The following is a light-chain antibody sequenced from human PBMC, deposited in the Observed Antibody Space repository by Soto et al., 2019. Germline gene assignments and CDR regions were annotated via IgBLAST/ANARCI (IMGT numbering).Light chain of an antibody. J-gene: IGKJ1*01. CDR1: QRISSW. Sequence: DIQMTQSPSTLSASVGDRVTITCRASQRISSWLAWHQQRPGKAPRLLIYKASSLESGVPSRFSGSGSGTEFTLTISSLQPDDFATYYCQDYSTYSRTFGQGTKVEIK. V-gene: IGKV1-5*03. CDR3: QDYSTYSRT. CDR2: KAS.